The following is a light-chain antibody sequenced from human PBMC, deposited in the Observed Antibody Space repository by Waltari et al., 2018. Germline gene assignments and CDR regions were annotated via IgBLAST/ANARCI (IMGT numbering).Light chain of an antibody. Sequence: IQLTQSPSSLSASLGDRVPITCRASQNIDIYLNWYQQRPGKAPNVLISVASNLRSGVPSRFSGSGSGTVFTLTINNLQPEDFATYYCQQSYSIATFGQGTKLEMK. CDR3: QQSYSIAT. CDR1: QNIDIY. V-gene: IGKV1-39*01. J-gene: IGKJ2*01. CDR2: VAS.